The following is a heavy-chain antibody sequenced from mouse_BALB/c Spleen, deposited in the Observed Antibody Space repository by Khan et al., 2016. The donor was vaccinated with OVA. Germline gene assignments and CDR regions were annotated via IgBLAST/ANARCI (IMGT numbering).Heavy chain of an antibody. CDR3: ARRGYDEAGFAY. CDR2: ISSAGSYT. D-gene: IGHD2-2*01. Sequence: EVELVESGGDLVKPGGSLKLSCAASGFTFSNYDMSWVRQTPDKRLGWVATISSAGSYTYYPDSVKGRFTISRDNAKNTLYLQVSSLKAEDTAMYYCARRGYDEAGFAYWGHGTLVTVSA. J-gene: IGHJ3*01. V-gene: IGHV5-6*01. CDR1: GFTFSNYD.